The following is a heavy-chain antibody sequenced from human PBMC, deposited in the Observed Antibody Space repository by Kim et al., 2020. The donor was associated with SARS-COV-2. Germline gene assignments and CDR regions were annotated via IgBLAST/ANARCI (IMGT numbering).Heavy chain of an antibody. CDR2: ISSSSSYI. D-gene: IGHD4-17*01. CDR1: GFTFSSFG. Sequence: GGSLRLSCAASGFTFSSFGMNWVRQAPGKGLEWVSSISSSSSYIQYAASVEGRFTTSRDNAKNSLYLQMNSLRAEDTAVYYCAKKRTPVVTPDVFDVWGQGTMVTVSS. V-gene: IGHV3-21*01. J-gene: IGHJ3*01. CDR3: AKKRTPVVTPDVFDV.